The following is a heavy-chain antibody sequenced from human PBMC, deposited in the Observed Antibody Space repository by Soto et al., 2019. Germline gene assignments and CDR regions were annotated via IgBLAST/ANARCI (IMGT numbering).Heavy chain of an antibody. D-gene: IGHD1-7*01. Sequence: EVQLLESGGGLVQPGGSLRLSCAASGFTFSSYGMTWVRQAPGQGLEWVSFSSATGAGTYYADSVKGRFPISRDNSKNALYLQMTSLRADDTVVYYCAKDRRAGGNYGFYSDFWGQGALVIVSS. J-gene: IGHJ4*02. V-gene: IGHV3-23*01. CDR2: SSATGAGT. CDR1: GFTFSSYG. CDR3: AKDRRAGGNYGFYSDF.